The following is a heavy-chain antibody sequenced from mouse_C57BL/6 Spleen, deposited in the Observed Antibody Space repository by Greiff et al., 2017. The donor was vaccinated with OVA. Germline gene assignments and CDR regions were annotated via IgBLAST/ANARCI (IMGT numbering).Heavy chain of an antibody. J-gene: IGHJ2*01. CDR3: AGYYFGD. Sequence: QVQLQQSGPELVKPGASVKISCKASGYAFSSAWMNWVKQRPGKGLEWIGRIYPGDGDTNYNGKFKGKATLTADKSSSTAYMQLSSQTSADSAVYFCAGYYFGDWGQGPTLTVA. CDR1: GYAFSSAW. V-gene: IGHV1-82*01. CDR2: IYPGDGDT.